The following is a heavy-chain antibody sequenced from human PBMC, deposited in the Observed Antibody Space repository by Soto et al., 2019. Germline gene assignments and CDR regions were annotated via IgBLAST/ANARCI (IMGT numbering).Heavy chain of an antibody. CDR3: AEGYSSSWTIDY. D-gene: IGHD6-13*01. Sequence: QVQLQQWGAGLLKPSETLSLTCAVYGGSFSGYYWSWIRQPPGKGLEWIGEINHSGSTNYNPSLNRRVTISVDTSKNQFSLKLSSVTAADTAVYYCAEGYSSSWTIDYWGQGTLVTVSS. CDR2: INHSGST. J-gene: IGHJ4*02. CDR1: GGSFSGYY. V-gene: IGHV4-34*01.